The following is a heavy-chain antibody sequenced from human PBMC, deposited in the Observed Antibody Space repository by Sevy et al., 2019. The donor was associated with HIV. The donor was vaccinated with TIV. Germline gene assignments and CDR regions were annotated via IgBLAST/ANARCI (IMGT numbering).Heavy chain of an antibody. CDR3: ARDRGEILRSAFKS. CDR1: GFTFSEFG. D-gene: IGHD3-10*01. V-gene: IGHV3-30*04. Sequence: GGSLRLSCAASGFTFSEFGMHWVRQAPDKGLEWVAVISHDGRNNKYNTDSVKGRFTISRDNSKNTLYLQMNSLRADDTAIYYCARDRGEILRSAFKSWGQGTLVTVSS. J-gene: IGHJ5*02. CDR2: ISHDGRNNK.